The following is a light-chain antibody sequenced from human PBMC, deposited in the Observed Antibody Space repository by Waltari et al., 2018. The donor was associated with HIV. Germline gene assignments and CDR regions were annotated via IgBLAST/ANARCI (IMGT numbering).Light chain of an antibody. CDR3: SSYAGRYTVV. CDR1: SSHVGAYAS. CDR2: GFT. V-gene: IGLV2-11*01. Sequence: QSALTQPRSVSGSPGQSATLPCTGTSSHVGAYASVSWDQQYPGKAPKAILYGFTKRPSGIPDRFSVSKSGSTASLTISGPQAEDEADYFCSSYAGRYTVVFGGGTKLTVL. J-gene: IGLJ2*01.